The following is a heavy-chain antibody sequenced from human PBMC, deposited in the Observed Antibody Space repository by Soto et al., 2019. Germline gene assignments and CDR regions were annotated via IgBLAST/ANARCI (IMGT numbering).Heavy chain of an antibody. CDR3: ARGYDIRGEDY. J-gene: IGHJ4*02. CDR1: GGSFSGYY. Sequence: LSLTCAVYGGSFSGYYWSWIRQPPGKGLEWIGEINHSGSTNYNPSLKSRVTISVDTSKNQFSLKLSSVTAAGTAVYYCARGYDIRGEDYWGQGTLVTVSS. CDR2: INHSGST. V-gene: IGHV4-34*01. D-gene: IGHD3-9*01.